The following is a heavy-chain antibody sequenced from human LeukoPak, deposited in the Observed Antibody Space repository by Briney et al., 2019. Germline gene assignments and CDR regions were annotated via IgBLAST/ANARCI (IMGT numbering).Heavy chain of an antibody. CDR1: GVSISSSYSY. CDR2: IYYTGNT. V-gene: IGHV4-39*01. D-gene: IGHD4-17*01. CDR3: AKGMGFLTSVDY. Sequence: KTSETLSLTCTVSGVSISSSYSYWGWIRQPPGMGLEWIGSIYYTGNTYYNASLKSQVSISIDTSKNQFSLKLTSVTAADTAVYYCAKGMGFLTSVDYWGQGTLVTVSS. J-gene: IGHJ4*02.